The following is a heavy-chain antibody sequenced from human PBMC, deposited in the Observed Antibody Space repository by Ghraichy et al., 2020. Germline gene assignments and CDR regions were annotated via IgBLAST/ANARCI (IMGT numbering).Heavy chain of an antibody. CDR2: INSDGSST. J-gene: IGHJ4*02. Sequence: GGSLRLSCAASGFTFSSYWMHWVRQAPGKGLVWVSHINSDGSSTSYADSVKGRLTISRDNAKNTLFLQMNSLRAEDTAVYYCVRSVVSVVDYWGQGTPVTVSS. CDR1: GFTFSSYW. D-gene: IGHD2-15*01. CDR3: VRSVVSVVDY. V-gene: IGHV3-74*01.